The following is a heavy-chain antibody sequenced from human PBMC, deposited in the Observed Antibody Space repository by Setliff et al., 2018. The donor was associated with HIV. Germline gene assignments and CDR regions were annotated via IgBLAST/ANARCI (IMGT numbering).Heavy chain of an antibody. J-gene: IGHJ5*02. Sequence: PSETLSLTCGVSGYSMSSGYYWGWIRQPPGKGLEWIGNVYHTGSTYYNPSLKSRVTISVDTSKNQFSLKLSSVTAADTAVYYCARDFKRYNSPCRFDPWGQGTLVTVSS. CDR1: GYSMSSGYY. D-gene: IGHD6-13*01. CDR3: ARDFKRYNSPCRFDP. V-gene: IGHV4-38-2*02. CDR2: VYHTGST.